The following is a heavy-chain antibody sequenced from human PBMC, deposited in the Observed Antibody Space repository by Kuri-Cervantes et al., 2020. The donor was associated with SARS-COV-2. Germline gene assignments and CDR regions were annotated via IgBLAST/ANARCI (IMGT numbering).Heavy chain of an antibody. CDR1: GFTFSGYS. V-gene: IGHV3-21*01. Sequence: GESLKISCAASGFTFSGYSMNWIRQAPGKGLEWVASIDSSSYYIYHADSVKGRLTISRDNAKTSLYLQMNSLKLEDTAVYYCAREDVVPATLRGYYYNNGMDVWGQGTTVTVSS. J-gene: IGHJ6*02. CDR3: AREDVVPATLRGYYYNNGMDV. CDR2: IDSSSYYI. D-gene: IGHD2-15*01.